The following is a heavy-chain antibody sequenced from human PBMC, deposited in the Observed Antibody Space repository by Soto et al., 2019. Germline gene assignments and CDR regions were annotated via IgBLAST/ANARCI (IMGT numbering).Heavy chain of an antibody. Sequence: QVQLVESGGGVVQPGRSLRLSCAASGFTFSSYGMHWVRQAPGKGLEWVAVISYDGSNKYYADSVKGRFTISRDNSKNTLYLQINRLRAEDTAVYYCAKDLYDFWSGYPPYNWFDPWGQGTLVTVSS. CDR3: AKDLYDFWSGYPPYNWFDP. V-gene: IGHV3-30*18. CDR2: ISYDGSNK. D-gene: IGHD3-3*01. J-gene: IGHJ5*02. CDR1: GFTFSSYG.